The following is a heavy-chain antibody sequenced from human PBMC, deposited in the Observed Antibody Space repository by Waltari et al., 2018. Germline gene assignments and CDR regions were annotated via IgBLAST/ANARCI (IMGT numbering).Heavy chain of an antibody. V-gene: IGHV4-4*07. D-gene: IGHD6-19*01. J-gene: IGHJ3*02. CDR1: GGSISSYY. CDR3: ARDLIRGRIAVAGDAFDI. CDR2: IYTSGST. Sequence: QVQLQESGPGLVKPSETLSLTCTVSGGSISSYYWSWIRQPAGKGLEWIGRIYTSGSTNYNPSRKSRVTMSVDTSKNQFSLKLSSVTAADTAVYYCARDLIRGRIAVAGDAFDIWGQGTMVTVSS.